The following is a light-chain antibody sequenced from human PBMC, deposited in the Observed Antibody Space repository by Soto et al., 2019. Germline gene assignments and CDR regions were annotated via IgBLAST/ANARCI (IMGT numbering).Light chain of an antibody. V-gene: IGKV1-9*01. CDR1: QGISSY. CDR2: AAS. CDR3: QQLKSYPRT. Sequence: IQLTQSPSSLSASVGDRVTITCRASQGISSYLAWYQQKPGKAPNLLIYAASTLQSGVPSGFSGSGSGTDFTLTISSLQPEDFATYFCQQLKSYPRTFGQGTKVEIK. J-gene: IGKJ1*01.